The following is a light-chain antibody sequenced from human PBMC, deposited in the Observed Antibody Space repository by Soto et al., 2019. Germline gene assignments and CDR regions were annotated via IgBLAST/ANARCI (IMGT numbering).Light chain of an antibody. V-gene: IGKV1-9*01. CDR1: RGISSY. CDR3: QQLNSYPQT. Sequence: IQLTQSPSSLAASLGDTVTSACQASRGISSYLAWYQQKPGKAPKLLVYSASTLQSGVPSRFSGSGSGPDFTLTISSLQPEDSATYFCQQLNSYPQTFGQGTRLEIK. J-gene: IGKJ5*01. CDR2: SAS.